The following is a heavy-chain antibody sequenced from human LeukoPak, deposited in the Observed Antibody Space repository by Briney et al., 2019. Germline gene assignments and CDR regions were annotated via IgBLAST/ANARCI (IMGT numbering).Heavy chain of an antibody. CDR1: GGSFSGYY. D-gene: IGHD1-1*01. J-gene: IGHJ3*02. CDR3: ANDRGESSAFDI. V-gene: IGHV4-34*01. Sequence: SETLSLTCAVYGGSFSGYYWSWIRQPPVKGLEWIGEISHSGSTNYNPSVKSRVTISVDTSKNQFSLKLSSVTAADTAVYYCANDRGESSAFDIWGQGTMVTVSS. CDR2: ISHSGST.